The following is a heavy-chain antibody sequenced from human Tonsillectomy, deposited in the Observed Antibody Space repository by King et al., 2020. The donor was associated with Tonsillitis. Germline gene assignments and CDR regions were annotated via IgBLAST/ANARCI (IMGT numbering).Heavy chain of an antibody. CDR1: GFTFSSYA. D-gene: IGHD3-10*01. J-gene: IGHJ6*02. V-gene: IGHV3-23*04. CDR3: AKGSGGYGSGSYYSYYYYGMDV. Sequence: VQLVESGGGLVQPGGSLRLSCAASGFTFSSYAMSWVRQAPGKGLEWVSVFSSSGGSTYYADSVKGRFTISRDNSKNTLYLQMNSLRDEDTAVYYCAKGSGGYGSGSYYSYYYYGMDVWGQGTTVTVSS. CDR2: FSSSGGST.